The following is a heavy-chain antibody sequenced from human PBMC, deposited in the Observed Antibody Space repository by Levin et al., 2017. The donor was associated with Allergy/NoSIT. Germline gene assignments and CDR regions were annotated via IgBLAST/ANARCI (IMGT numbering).Heavy chain of an antibody. D-gene: IGHD5-18*01. CDR3: AKDKVIGYSYGFDH. CDR2: ISWNSGSI. Sequence: GGSLRLSCAASGFTFDDYAMHWVRQAPGKGLEWVSGISWNSGSIGYADSVKGRFTISRDNAKNSLYLQMNSLRAEDTALYYCAKDKVIGYSYGFDHWGQGTLVTVSS. J-gene: IGHJ4*02. V-gene: IGHV3-9*01. CDR1: GFTFDDYA.